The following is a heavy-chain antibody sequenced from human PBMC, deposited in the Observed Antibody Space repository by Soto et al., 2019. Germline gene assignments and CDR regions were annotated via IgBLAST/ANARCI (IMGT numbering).Heavy chain of an antibody. Sequence: QVQLQESGPGLVKPSQTLSLTCTVSGGSISSGGYYWTWIRQHPGKGLEWIGYNYYSGITYYNPSLKSRVTISLDTSKNQCSRKLSSVTAADMAVYYCARGSSIAGLYYGMDVWGQGTTVTVSS. CDR1: GGSISSGGYY. J-gene: IGHJ6*02. CDR2: NYYSGIT. CDR3: ARGSSIAGLYYGMDV. D-gene: IGHD6-6*01. V-gene: IGHV4-31*03.